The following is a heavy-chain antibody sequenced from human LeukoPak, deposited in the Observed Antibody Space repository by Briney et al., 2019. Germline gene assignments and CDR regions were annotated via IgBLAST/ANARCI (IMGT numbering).Heavy chain of an antibody. CDR3: ARRLASCGGDCYSFDY. CDR2: IAPSDSYT. D-gene: IGHD2-21*02. Sequence: GESLKISCKGSGYSFTTYWISWVRQMPGKGLKWMGRIAPSDSYTYYSPSFQGHVTISADKSINTAYLQWTSLRASDTAMYYCARRLASCGGDCYSFDYWGQGTLVTVSS. J-gene: IGHJ4*02. CDR1: GYSFTTYW. V-gene: IGHV5-10-1*01.